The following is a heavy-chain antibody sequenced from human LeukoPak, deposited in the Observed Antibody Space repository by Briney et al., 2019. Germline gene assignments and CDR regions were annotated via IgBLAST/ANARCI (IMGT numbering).Heavy chain of an antibody. CDR1: GYTFTSYA. CDR2: INTNTGNP. V-gene: IGHV7-4-1*02. CDR3: ARPRYSSSWYAHYYYYMDV. D-gene: IGHD6-13*01. Sequence: ASVKVSCKASGYTFTSYAMNWVRQAPGHGLEWMGWINTNTGNPTYAQGFTGRFVFSLDTSVSTAYLQISSLKAEDTAVYYCARPRYSSSWYAHYYYYMDVWGKGTTVTISS. J-gene: IGHJ6*03.